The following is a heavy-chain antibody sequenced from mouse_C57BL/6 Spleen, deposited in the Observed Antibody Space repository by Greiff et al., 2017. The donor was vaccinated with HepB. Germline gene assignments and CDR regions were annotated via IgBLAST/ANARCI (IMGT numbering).Heavy chain of an antibody. CDR3: AILGSGYFDV. D-gene: IGHD4-1*01. J-gene: IGHJ1*03. CDR1: GYSITSGYY. Sequence: VQLQQSGPGLVKPSQSLSLTCSVTGYSITSGYYWNWIRQFPGNKLEWMGYISNDGSNNYNPSLKNQISITRDTSKNQFFLKLNAVTTEDTATYYCAILGSGYFDVWGTGTTVTVAS. V-gene: IGHV3-6*01. CDR2: ISNDGSN.